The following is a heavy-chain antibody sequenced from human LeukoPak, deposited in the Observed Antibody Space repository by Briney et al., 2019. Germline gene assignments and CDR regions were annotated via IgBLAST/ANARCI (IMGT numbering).Heavy chain of an antibody. V-gene: IGHV3-74*01. CDR2: INSDGSWT. Sequence: GGSLRLSCAASGNYWMHWVRQAPGKGLVWVSHINSDGSWTSYADSVKGRFTISKDNAKNTVYLQMNSLRAEDTAVYYCARGPGSSGGAYVGDYWGHGTLVTVSS. CDR1: GNYW. D-gene: IGHD3-22*01. J-gene: IGHJ4*01. CDR3: ARGPGSSGGAYVGDY.